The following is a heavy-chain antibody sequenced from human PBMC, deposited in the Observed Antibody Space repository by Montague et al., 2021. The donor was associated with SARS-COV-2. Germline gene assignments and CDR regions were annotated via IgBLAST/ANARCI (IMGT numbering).Heavy chain of an antibody. CDR1: GGSISRYY. V-gene: IGHV4-59*01. Sequence: SETLSLTCTVSGGSISRYYWNWIRQPPGKGLEWIAYIYYSGSTNYNPSLKSRVTISVDTSKNQFSLKLSSVTAADTAVYYCARSRENYNILTRYPYYFGYWGPGTLVTVSS. D-gene: IGHD3-9*01. J-gene: IGHJ4*02. CDR3: ARSRENYNILTRYPYYFGY. CDR2: IYYSGST.